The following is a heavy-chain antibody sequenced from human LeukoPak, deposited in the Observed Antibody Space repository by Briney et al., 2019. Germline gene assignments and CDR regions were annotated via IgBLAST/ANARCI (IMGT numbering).Heavy chain of an antibody. J-gene: IGHJ4*02. CDR2: MNPNSGNT. V-gene: IGHV1-8*01. D-gene: IGHD3-22*01. CDR1: GYTFTSYD. CDR3: ARGGFFAITIDHLSSGFTWPFDY. Sequence: GASVKVSCKASGYTFTSYDINWVRQATGQGLEWMGWMNPNSGNTGYAQKFQGRVTMTRNTSISTAYMELSSLRSEDTAVYYCARGGFFAITIDHLSSGFTWPFDYWGQGTLVTVSS.